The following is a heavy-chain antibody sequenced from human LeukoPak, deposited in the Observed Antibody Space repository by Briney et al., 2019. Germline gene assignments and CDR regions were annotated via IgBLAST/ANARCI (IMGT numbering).Heavy chain of an antibody. CDR1: GFTFDDYA. J-gene: IGHJ4*02. V-gene: IGHV3-9*01. CDR3: AKDIAAAGTMVDY. D-gene: IGHD6-13*01. CDR2: ISWNSGSI. Sequence: GRSLRLSCAASGFTFDDYAMHWVRQAPGKGLEWVSGISWNSGSIGYADSVKGRFTISRDNAKNSLYLQMNSLRAEDTALYYCAKDIAAAGTMVDYWGQGTLVTVSS.